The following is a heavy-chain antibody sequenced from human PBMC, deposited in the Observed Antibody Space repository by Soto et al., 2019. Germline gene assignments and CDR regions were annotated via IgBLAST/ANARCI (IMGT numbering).Heavy chain of an antibody. CDR1: GYTFTGYY. CDR3: ARDKRRAKLLLPFPLNY. D-gene: IGHD2-21*01. V-gene: IGHV1-2*02. Sequence: ASVKVSCKASGYTFTGYYMHWVRQAPGQGLEWMGGNNPNSGGTNYAQKFQGRVTMTRDTSISTAYMELSRLRSDDTAVYYCARDKRRAKLLLPFPLNYWGQGTLVTVSS. CDR2: NNPNSGGT. J-gene: IGHJ4*02.